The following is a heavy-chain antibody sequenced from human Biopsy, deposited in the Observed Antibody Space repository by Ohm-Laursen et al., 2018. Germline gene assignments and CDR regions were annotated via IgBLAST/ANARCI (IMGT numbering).Heavy chain of an antibody. CDR1: GASINGGRYY. CDR3: ARLGSGDYFPTFFDF. Sequence: TLSLTCTVSGASINGGRYYWNWIRHHPGKGLEWIGNIFYSANTYYNPSLKSRVTISVDTSKNQFSLKLSSVTAADTAVYYCARLGSGDYFPTFFDFWGRGALVTVSS. D-gene: IGHD5-12*01. CDR2: IFYSANT. J-gene: IGHJ4*02. V-gene: IGHV4-31*03.